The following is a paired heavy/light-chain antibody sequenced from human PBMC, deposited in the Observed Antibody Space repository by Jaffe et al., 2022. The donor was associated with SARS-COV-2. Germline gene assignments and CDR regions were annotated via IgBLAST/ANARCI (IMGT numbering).Heavy chain of an antibody. Sequence: QVQLVQSGSELKKPGASVRVSCKASGYTFTTYPLSWVRQAPGQGLEYMGWINTNSGNPTYAQGFTGRFVFSLDTSVSTAYLQISSLRAEDTAVYYCARSLVVVTAVTVDYYYYMDVWGKGTTVTVSS. CDR2: INTNSGNP. V-gene: IGHV7-4-1*02. CDR3: ARSLVVVTAVTVDYYYYMDV. J-gene: IGHJ6*03. CDR1: GYTFTTYP. D-gene: IGHD2-21*02.
Light chain of an antibody. CDR3: QQYYNTPLT. V-gene: IGKV4-1*01. CDR2: WAS. Sequence: DIVMTQSPDSLAVSLGERATINCKSSQSVLYRSNNKNYVAWYQQKPGQPPKLLIYWASTRESGVPDRFSGSGSGTDFTLTISSLQAEDVADYYCQQYYNTPLTFGGGTKVEIK. CDR1: QSVLYRSNNKNY. J-gene: IGKJ4*01.